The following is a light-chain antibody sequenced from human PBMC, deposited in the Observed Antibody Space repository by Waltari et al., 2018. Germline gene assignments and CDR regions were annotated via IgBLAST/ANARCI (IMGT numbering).Light chain of an antibody. V-gene: IGKV3-15*01. CDR3: QKYNNWPRT. Sequence: IVMTQSPASLSVSPGERATLACRASQSVSSNLAWYQQKPGQAPRLLIYGASPRATGIPARFSGSGSGTDFTLTISSLQSEVCAVYYCQKYNNWPRTFGQGTKVEIK. J-gene: IGKJ1*01. CDR2: GAS. CDR1: QSVSSN.